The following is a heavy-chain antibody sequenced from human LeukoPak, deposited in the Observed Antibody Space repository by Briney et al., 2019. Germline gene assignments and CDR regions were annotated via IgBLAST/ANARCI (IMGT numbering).Heavy chain of an antibody. CDR1: GGSISSYY. Sequence: SETLSLTCTVSGGSISSYYWSWIRQPPGKGLEWIGYIYYSGSTNYNPSLMSRVTISVDTSKNQFSLKLSSVTAADTAVYYCARAPAYCSSTSCYAGGIDYWGQGTLVTVSS. CDR3: ARAPAYCSSTSCYAGGIDY. J-gene: IGHJ4*02. V-gene: IGHV4-59*01. CDR2: IYYSGST. D-gene: IGHD2-2*01.